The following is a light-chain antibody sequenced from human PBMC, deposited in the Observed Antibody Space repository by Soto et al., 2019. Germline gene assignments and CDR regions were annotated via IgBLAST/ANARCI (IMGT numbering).Light chain of an antibody. CDR3: NSYTTGSTYV. J-gene: IGLJ1*01. V-gene: IGLV2-14*01. CDR1: SSDVGGYNY. Sequence: QSALTQPASVSGSPGQPITISCTGTSSDVGGYNYVSWYQQHPGKAPKVMIYDVSNRPSGVSNRFSGSKSGNTASLTISGLQAEDEADYYCNSYTTGSTYVFGTGTKLTVL. CDR2: DVS.